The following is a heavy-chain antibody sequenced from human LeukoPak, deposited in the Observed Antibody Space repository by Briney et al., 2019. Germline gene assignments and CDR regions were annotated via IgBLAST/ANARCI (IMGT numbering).Heavy chain of an antibody. CDR3: TRITIHGNSDY. CDR1: GDSISYYY. V-gene: IGHV4-59*01. CDR2: MYYTGRT. J-gene: IGHJ4*02. Sequence: SETLSLTCNVSGDSISYYYWSWIRQPPGKGLEWLGYMYYTGRTKYNPSLKSRVTFSLDMSKNQFSLKLDSVTAADTAMYYCTRITIHGNSDYWGQGTLVTVSS. D-gene: IGHD5-24*01.